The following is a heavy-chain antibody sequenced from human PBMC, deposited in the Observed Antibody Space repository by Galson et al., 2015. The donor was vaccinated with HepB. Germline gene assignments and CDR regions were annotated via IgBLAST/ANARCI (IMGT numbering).Heavy chain of an antibody. Sequence: ETLSLTCAVSGGSISTRDWWNWVRQSPGKGLEWIGEIFHSGDTNYSPSLRSRVTMSVDRSKNQFSLNLNSVAAADTALYYCARGELARGFDSWAQGTLVTVSS. CDR2: IFHSGDT. CDR1: GGSISTRDW. CDR3: ARGELARGFDS. V-gene: IGHV4-4*02. D-gene: IGHD1-26*01. J-gene: IGHJ4*02.